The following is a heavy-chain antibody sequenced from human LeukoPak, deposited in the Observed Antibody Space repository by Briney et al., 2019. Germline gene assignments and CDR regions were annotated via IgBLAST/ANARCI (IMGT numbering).Heavy chain of an antibody. Sequence: SETLSLTCAVSGYSISSGYYWGWIRQPPGKGLEWIGSIYHSGSTYYNPSLKSRVTISVDTSKNQFSLELSSVTAADTAVYYCARGIAVAGPPFFYDYWGQGTLVTVTS. CDR3: ARGIAVAGPPFFYDY. D-gene: IGHD6-19*01. CDR1: GYSISSGYY. V-gene: IGHV4-38-2*01. J-gene: IGHJ4*02. CDR2: IYHSGST.